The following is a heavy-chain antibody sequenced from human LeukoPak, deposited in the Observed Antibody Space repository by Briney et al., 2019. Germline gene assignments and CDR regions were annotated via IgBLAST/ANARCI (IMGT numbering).Heavy chain of an antibody. CDR2: ISSSSSYI. V-gene: IGHV3-21*01. CDR3: ARVSSSWYQDWYFDL. J-gene: IGHJ2*01. D-gene: IGHD6-13*01. Sequence: GGSLRLSCAASGFTFDDYAMHWVRQAPGKGLEWVSSISSSSSYIYYADSVKGRFTISRDNAKNSLYLQMNSLRAEDTAVYYCARVSSSWYQDWYFDLWGRGTVVTVSS. CDR1: GFTFDDYA.